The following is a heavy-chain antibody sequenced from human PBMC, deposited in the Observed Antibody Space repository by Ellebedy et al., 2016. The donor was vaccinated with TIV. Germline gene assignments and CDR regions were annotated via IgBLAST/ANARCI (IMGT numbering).Heavy chain of an antibody. V-gene: IGHV3-74*01. Sequence: GESLKISCAASGFTFSNYWMYWVRQAPGKGLEWVAHVNSDGSITGYADSVKGRITISRDNAQNTLSLQMNDLRAEDTAVYYCVRDYSYGYGPPFDYWGQGTLVTVSS. D-gene: IGHD5-18*01. CDR1: GFTFSNYW. CDR3: VRDYSYGYGPPFDY. CDR2: VNSDGSIT. J-gene: IGHJ4*02.